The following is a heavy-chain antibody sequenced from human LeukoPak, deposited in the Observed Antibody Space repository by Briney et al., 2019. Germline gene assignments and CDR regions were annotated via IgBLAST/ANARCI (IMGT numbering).Heavy chain of an antibody. CDR1: GGSFSSYC. J-gene: IGHJ4*02. CDR3: ARGFSSTMVRGAADY. Sequence: SETLSLTCTVSGGSFSSYCWSWIRQPPGKGLEWIGYIYYSGSTNYNPSLKSRVTISVDTSKNQFSLKLSSVTAADTAVYYCARGFSSTMVRGAADYWGQGTLVTVSS. D-gene: IGHD3-10*01. V-gene: IGHV4-59*12. CDR2: IYYSGST.